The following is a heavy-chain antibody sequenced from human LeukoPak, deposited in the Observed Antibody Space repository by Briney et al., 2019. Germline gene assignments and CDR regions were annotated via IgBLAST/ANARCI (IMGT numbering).Heavy chain of an antibody. CDR2: IYYSGST. J-gene: IGHJ4*02. Sequence: SETLSLTCAVYGGSFSGYYWSWIRQPPGKGLEWIGYIYYSGSTNYNPSLKSRVTISVDTSKNQFSLKLSSVTAADTAVYYCARGKMRAPYYFDYWGQGTLVTVSS. CDR1: GGSFSGYY. V-gene: IGHV4-59*01. CDR3: ARGKMRAPYYFDY.